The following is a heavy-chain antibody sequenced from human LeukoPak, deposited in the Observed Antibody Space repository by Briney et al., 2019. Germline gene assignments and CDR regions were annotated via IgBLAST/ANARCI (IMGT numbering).Heavy chain of an antibody. V-gene: IGHV1-45*02. D-gene: IGHD6-13*01. Sequence: ASVKVSCKASGYTFTYRYLHWVRQAPGQALEWMGWITPFNGNTNYAQKFQDRVTITRDRSMSTAYMELSSLRSEDTAMYYCADSSRLVDAFDIWGQGTMVTVSS. CDR1: GYTFTYRY. J-gene: IGHJ3*02. CDR3: ADSSRLVDAFDI. CDR2: ITPFNGNT.